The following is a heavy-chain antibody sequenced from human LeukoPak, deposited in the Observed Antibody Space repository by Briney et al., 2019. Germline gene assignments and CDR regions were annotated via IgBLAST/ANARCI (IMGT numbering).Heavy chain of an antibody. D-gene: IGHD3-10*01. Sequence: PGGSLRPSCAASGFTFSSYAMSWVRQAPGKGLEWVSAISGSGGSTYYADSVKGRFTISRDNSKNTLFLQMNSLRAEDTAVYYCARDRYYGSGSYSDYWGQGTLVTVSS. CDR2: ISGSGGST. J-gene: IGHJ4*02. V-gene: IGHV3-23*01. CDR1: GFTFSSYA. CDR3: ARDRYYGSGSYSDY.